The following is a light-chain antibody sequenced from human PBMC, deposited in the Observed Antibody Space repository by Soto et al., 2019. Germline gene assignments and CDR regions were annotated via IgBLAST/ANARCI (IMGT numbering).Light chain of an antibody. CDR1: QSVSNN. Sequence: EIVMTQSPATLSVSPGERVTLSCRASQSVSNNLAWYQQRPGQAPRLLIYGASTRATGIPDRLSGSGSGTEFTLTISSLQSEDFAVYYCQQYHDWPRTFGQGTKVEI. J-gene: IGKJ1*01. V-gene: IGKV3-15*01. CDR2: GAS. CDR3: QQYHDWPRT.